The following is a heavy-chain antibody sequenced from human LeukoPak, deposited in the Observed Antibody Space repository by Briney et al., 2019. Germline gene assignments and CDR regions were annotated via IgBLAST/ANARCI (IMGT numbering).Heavy chain of an antibody. CDR2: IWSDGSNK. CDR1: GFTFSTYG. CDR3: ARDSGHAFDV. J-gene: IGHJ3*01. V-gene: IGHV3-33*01. D-gene: IGHD6-25*01. Sequence: GGSLRLSCVASGFTFSTYGIHWVRQAPGKGLEWVAVIWSDGSNKYYGDSVEGRFTISRDNSKNTLYLQMNSLRAEDTAVYYCARDSGHAFDVWGQATMVTVSS.